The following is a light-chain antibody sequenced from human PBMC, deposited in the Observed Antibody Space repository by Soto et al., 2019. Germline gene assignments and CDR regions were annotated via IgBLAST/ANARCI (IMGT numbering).Light chain of an antibody. V-gene: IGLV2-8*01. CDR3: SSYAGSNKKV. Sequence: QSVLTQPPSASGSPGQSVAISCTGTSSDVGGYNYVSWYQQHPGKAPKLMIYGVTKRPSGVPDRFSGSKSGNTASLTVSGLQAEDEADYYCSSYAGSNKKVFGAGTKLTVL. CDR1: SSDVGGYNY. J-gene: IGLJ2*01. CDR2: GVT.